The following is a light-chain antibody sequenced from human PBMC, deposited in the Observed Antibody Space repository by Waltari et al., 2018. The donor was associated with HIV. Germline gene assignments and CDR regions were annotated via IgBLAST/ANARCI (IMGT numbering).Light chain of an antibody. CDR1: KLGNKY. CDR2: QDN. V-gene: IGLV3-1*01. CDR3: QAWDSGLVV. Sequence: SYDLTQPPSVSVSPGQTASITCPGDKLGNKYACWYQQNPGQSPVVVIYQDNKRPSGIPERFSGSNSGNTATLTISGTQAMDEADYYCQAWDSGLVVFGGGTKLTVL. J-gene: IGLJ2*01.